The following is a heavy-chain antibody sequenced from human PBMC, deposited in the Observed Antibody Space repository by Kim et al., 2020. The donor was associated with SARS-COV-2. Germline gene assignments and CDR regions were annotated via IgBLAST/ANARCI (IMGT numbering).Heavy chain of an antibody. J-gene: IGHJ4*02. V-gene: IGHV1-24*01. CDR3: ATFITFGGVIEFDY. D-gene: IGHD3-16*02. Sequence: AQKFQGRVTMTEDTSTDTAYMELSSLRSEDTAVYYCATFITFGGVIEFDYWGQGTLVTVSS.